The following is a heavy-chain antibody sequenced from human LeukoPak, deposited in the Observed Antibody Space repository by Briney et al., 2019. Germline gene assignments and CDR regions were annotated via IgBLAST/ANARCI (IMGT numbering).Heavy chain of an antibody. CDR3: AKPSRPYCSSTSCNDY. V-gene: IGHV3-48*04. J-gene: IGHJ4*02. CDR2: ISSSGSTI. Sequence: GGSLRLSCAASGFTFSSYSMNWVRQAPGKGLEWVSYISSSGSTIYYADSVKGRFTISRDNAKNSLYLQMNSLRAEDTAVYYCAKPSRPYCSSTSCNDYWGQGTLVTVSS. CDR1: GFTFSSYS. D-gene: IGHD2-2*01.